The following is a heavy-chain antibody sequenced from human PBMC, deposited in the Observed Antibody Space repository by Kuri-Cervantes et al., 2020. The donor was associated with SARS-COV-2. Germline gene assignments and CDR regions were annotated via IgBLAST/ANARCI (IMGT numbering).Heavy chain of an antibody. V-gene: IGHV4-31*03. Sequence: SETLSLTCTVSGDSISSEGHFWTWIRQPPGKVLEWIGYIYSSGTSHYNPSLKRRVTISVDTSTNKFALNLSTVTDTHTAVYSCARDTRIGCSGTSCYSFFDYWGQGTLVTVSS. CDR2: IYSSGTS. CDR3: ARDTRIGCSGTSCYSFFDY. J-gene: IGHJ4*02. CDR1: GDSISSEGHF. D-gene: IGHD2-2*01.